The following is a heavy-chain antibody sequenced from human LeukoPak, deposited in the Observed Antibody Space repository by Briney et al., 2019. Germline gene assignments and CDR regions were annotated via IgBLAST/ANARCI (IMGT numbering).Heavy chain of an antibody. CDR1: GYSISSGYY. J-gene: IGHJ4*02. D-gene: IGHD6-19*01. V-gene: IGHV4-38-2*02. CDR2: MYHSGIT. CDR3: ARSGFATGWTFDY. Sequence: SETLSLTCTVSGYSISSGYYWGWIRQSPGKGLEWIGIMYHSGITHYNPSLKSRLTMSMDTSKDQFSLILSSVTAADTAVYYCARSGFATGWTFDYWGQGNLVTVSS.